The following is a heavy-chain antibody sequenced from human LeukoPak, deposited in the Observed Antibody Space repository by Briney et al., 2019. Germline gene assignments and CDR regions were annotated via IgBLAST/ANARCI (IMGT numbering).Heavy chain of an antibody. J-gene: IGHJ5*02. CDR3: ARGTYYDFWSGYFQNNWFDP. CDR2: IYTSGST. Sequence: SETLSLTCTVSGGSISSGSYYWRWIRQPAGKGLEWIGRIYTSGSTNYNPSLKSRVTISVDTSKNQFSLKLSSVTAADTAVYYCARGTYYDFWSGYFQNNWFDPWGQGTLVTVSS. CDR1: GGSISSGSYY. V-gene: IGHV4-61*02. D-gene: IGHD3-3*01.